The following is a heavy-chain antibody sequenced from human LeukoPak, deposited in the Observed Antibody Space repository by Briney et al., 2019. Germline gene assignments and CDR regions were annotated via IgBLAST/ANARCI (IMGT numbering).Heavy chain of an antibody. Sequence: GGSLRLSCAASGFTFRSYWMSWVRQAPGKGLEWVANIKQDGSEKYCVDSVKGRFTISRDNAKNSLYLQMNSLRAEDTGVYYCAREHPYYYDSSGTALMAEIKYYFDYWGQGTLVTVSS. D-gene: IGHD3-22*01. CDR2: IKQDGSEK. V-gene: IGHV3-7*01. CDR1: GFTFRSYW. J-gene: IGHJ4*02. CDR3: AREHPYYYDSSGTALMAEIKYYFDY.